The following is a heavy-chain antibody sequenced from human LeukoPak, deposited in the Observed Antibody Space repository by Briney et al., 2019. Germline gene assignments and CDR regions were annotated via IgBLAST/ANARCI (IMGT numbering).Heavy chain of an antibody. V-gene: IGHV1-69*05. CDR2: IIPIFGTA. D-gene: IGHD1-26*01. CDR1: GGTFSSYA. J-gene: IGHJ4*02. Sequence: SVKVSCKASGGTFSSYAISWVRQAPGQGLEWMGGIIPIFGTANYAQKFQGRVTITTDESTSTANMELSSLRSEDTAVYYCARGGSGSYYPDFDYWGQGTLVTVSS. CDR3: ARGGSGSYYPDFDY.